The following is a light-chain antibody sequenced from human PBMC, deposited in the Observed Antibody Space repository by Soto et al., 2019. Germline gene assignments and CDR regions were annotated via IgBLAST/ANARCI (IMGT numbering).Light chain of an antibody. CDR2: GAS. V-gene: IGKV3-20*01. CDR1: QSVASNY. CDR3: QQYAASPLT. Sequence: EIVLTQSPGTLSLSLGDRATLSCWASQSVASNYLAWYQQRPGQAPRLLIYGASTRATGVPDRFSGSGSGTDFTLNISRLEPEDFAVYFCQQYAASPLTFGGGTKVEIK. J-gene: IGKJ4*01.